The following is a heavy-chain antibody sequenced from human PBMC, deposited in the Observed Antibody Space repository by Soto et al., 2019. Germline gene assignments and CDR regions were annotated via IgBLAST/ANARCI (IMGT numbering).Heavy chain of an antibody. CDR2: INAGNGNT. J-gene: IGHJ6*02. D-gene: IGHD3-3*01. CDR3: ARDGRFLEWLSTGYYGMDV. Sequence: QVQLVQSGAEVKKPGASVKVSCKASGYTFTSYAMHWVRQAPGQRLEWMGWINAGNGNTKYSQKFQGRVTITRDTSASTAYMELSRLRSEDTAVYYCARDGRFLEWLSTGYYGMDVWGQGTTVTVSS. CDR1: GYTFTSYA. V-gene: IGHV1-3*01.